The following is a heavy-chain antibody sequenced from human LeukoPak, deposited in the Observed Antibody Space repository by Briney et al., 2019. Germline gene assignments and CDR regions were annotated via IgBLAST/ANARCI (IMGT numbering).Heavy chain of an antibody. CDR2: ISSSSNYI. J-gene: IGHJ4*02. V-gene: IGHV3-21*01. Sequence: PGGSLRLSCAASGFTFSIYTMNWVRPAPGKGLEWVSSISSSSNYIYYADSVKGRFTISRDNAKNSLYQQMNSLRAEDTAVYYCARDYDGSGYFGYWGQGTLVTVSS. D-gene: IGHD3-22*01. CDR3: ARDYDGSGYFGY. CDR1: GFTFSIYT.